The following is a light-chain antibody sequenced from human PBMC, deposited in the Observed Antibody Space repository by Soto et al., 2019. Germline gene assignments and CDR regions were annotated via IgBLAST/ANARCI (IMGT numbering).Light chain of an antibody. CDR1: QSVSRY. CDR3: HQRSTWPLT. Sequence: IVLTQSPATLSLSPGERAALSCRASQSVSRYLAWYQQKPGQAPRLLIYASSNRATGIPARFSGSGSGTDFTLTISSLEAEAFAVYYCHQRSTWPLTFGGGTKVEIK. J-gene: IGKJ4*01. V-gene: IGKV3-11*01. CDR2: ASS.